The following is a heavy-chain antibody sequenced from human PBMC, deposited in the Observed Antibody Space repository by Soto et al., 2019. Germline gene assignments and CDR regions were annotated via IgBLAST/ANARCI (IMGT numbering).Heavy chain of an antibody. J-gene: IGHJ6*03. V-gene: IGHV3-7*01. CDR3: AREYSYSTKTGGYYYYYYMDV. Sequence: GGSLRLSCAASGFTFSSYWMSWVRQAPGKGLEWVANIKQDGSEKYYVDSVKGRFTISRDNAKNSLYLQMNSLRAEDTAVYYCAREYSYSTKTGGYYYYYYMDVWGKGTTVTVSS. CDR1: GFTFSSYW. CDR2: IKQDGSEK. D-gene: IGHD2-2*01.